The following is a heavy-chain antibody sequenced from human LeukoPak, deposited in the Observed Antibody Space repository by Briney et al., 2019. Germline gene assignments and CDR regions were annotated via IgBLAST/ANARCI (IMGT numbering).Heavy chain of an antibody. D-gene: IGHD6-13*01. CDR2: MNPNSGNT. J-gene: IGHJ4*02. Sequence: ASVKVSCKXSGYTFTSYDINWVRQATGQGLEWMGWMNPNSGNTGYAQKFQGRVTITRNTSISTAYMELSSLRSEDTAVYYCASRYSSSWYYFDYWGQGTLVTVSS. CDR3: ASRYSSSWYYFDY. CDR1: GYTFTSYD. V-gene: IGHV1-8*03.